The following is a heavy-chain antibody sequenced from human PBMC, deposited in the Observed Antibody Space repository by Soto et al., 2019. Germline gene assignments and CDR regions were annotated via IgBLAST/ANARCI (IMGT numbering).Heavy chain of an antibody. J-gene: IGHJ6*02. CDR1: GGSISSSNW. Sequence: SETLSLTCAVSGGSISSSNWWSWVRQPPGKGLEWIGEIYHSGSTNYNPSLKSRVTISVDKSKNQFSLKLSSVTAADTAVYYCARSLYCTKGVCLPRGMDVWGHGTTVTVSS. CDR2: IYHSGST. D-gene: IGHD2-8*01. CDR3: ARSLYCTKGVCLPRGMDV. V-gene: IGHV4-4*02.